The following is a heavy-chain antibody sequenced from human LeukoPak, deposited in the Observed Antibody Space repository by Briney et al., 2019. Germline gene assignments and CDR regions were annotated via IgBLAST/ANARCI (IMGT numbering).Heavy chain of an antibody. D-gene: IGHD5-18*01. V-gene: IGHV3-30*04. CDR2: ISYDGSNK. Sequence: GGSLRLSCAASGFTFSSYAMHWVRQAPGKGLEWVAVISYDGSNKYYADSVKGRFTISRDNSKNTLYLQMNSLRAEDTAVYYCAKGGLFWAAMVTGGYFDYWGQGTLVTVSS. CDR1: GFTFSSYA. CDR3: AKGGLFWAAMVTGGYFDY. J-gene: IGHJ4*02.